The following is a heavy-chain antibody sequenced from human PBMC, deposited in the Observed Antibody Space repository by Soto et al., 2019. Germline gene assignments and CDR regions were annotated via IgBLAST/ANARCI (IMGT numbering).Heavy chain of an antibody. CDR1: GGSINSSTYY. CDR3: ARPPMDPKVTFFEY. J-gene: IGHJ4*02. V-gene: IGHV4-39*01. CDR2: IYYTGRN. Sequence: PSETLSLTFTVSGGSINSSTYYWGWLREPPGQGLDWIGSIYYTGRNYYTPSLKSRVTISKDPAKNQFSLKLSAVTAADTAGYYCARPPMDPKVTFFEYWGKGSLVT. D-gene: IGHD3-10*01.